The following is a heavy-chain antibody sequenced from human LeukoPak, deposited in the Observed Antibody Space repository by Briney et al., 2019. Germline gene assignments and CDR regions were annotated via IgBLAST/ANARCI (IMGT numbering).Heavy chain of an antibody. J-gene: IGHJ4*02. CDR3: ARAFGRSSSTFDY. D-gene: IGHD3-16*01. CDR1: GFTVSSNY. V-gene: IGHV3-66*03. CDR2: IYTSGST. Sequence: PGGSLRLSCAASGFTVSSNYISWVRQAPGKGLEWVSLIYTSGSTYYADSVKGRFTISRDNSKNTLYLQMNSLRAEDTAVYYCARAFGRSSSTFDYWGQGTLVTVSS.